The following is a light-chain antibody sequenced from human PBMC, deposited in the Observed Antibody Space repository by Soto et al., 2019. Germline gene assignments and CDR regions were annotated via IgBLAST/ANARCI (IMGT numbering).Light chain of an antibody. CDR2: EDN. J-gene: IGLJ2*01. CDR1: SGSIASNY. Sequence: NFMLTQPHSVSESPGKTVTISCTRSSGSIASNYVQWYQQRPGSAPTTVIYEDNQRPSGVPDRFSGSIDSSSTSASLTISGLKTEDEADYYCQSYDSSHHPPVVFGGGTKLTVL. V-gene: IGLV6-57*04. CDR3: QSYDSSHHPPVV.